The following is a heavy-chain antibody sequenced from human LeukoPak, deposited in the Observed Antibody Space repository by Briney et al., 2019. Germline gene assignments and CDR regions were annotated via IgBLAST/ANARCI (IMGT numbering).Heavy chain of an antibody. V-gene: IGHV4-59*11. Sequence: SETLSLTCTVSGGSFSSHYWSWIRQPPGKGLEWIGYIYYNGSPNYNPSLKSRVTISADRSKNQFSLKLSSVTAADTAVYYCARDFIAGDAFDIWGQGTMVTVSS. J-gene: IGHJ3*02. CDR1: GGSFSSHY. CDR3: ARDFIAGDAFDI. D-gene: IGHD3-16*02. CDR2: IYYNGSP.